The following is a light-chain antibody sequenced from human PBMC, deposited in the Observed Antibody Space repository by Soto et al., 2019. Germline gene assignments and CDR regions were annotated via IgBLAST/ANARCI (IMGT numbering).Light chain of an antibody. CDR3: QQYGASPLT. CDR2: GAS. CDR1: HNVATNY. V-gene: IGKV3-20*01. J-gene: IGKJ4*01. Sequence: EIVLTQFPGTLSLSPGERATLSCRASHNVATNYLAWYQQKPGQAPRLLIYGASNRATGIPDRFSGTGSGTDFSLTISILEPEDFAVYFCQQYGASPLTFGGGTKVEIK.